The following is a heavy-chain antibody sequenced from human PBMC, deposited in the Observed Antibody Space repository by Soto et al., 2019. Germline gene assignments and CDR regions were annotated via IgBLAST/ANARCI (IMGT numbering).Heavy chain of an antibody. V-gene: IGHV5-51*01. Sequence: GESLKISCKASDTTHWIGWVRQKPGKGLEWMGIIYPGDSDTKYSPSFQGQVTISVDKSISTAYLHWSSLKAADTATYYCARLVNYYFGMDVWGLGTTVTVSS. CDR1: DTTHW. J-gene: IGHJ6*02. CDR2: IYPGDSDT. CDR3: ARLVNYYFGMDV.